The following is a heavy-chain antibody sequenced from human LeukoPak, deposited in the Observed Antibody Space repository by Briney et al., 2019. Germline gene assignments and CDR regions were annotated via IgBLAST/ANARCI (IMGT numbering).Heavy chain of an antibody. D-gene: IGHD6-6*01. CDR2: ISAYNGNT. Sequence: ASVKVSCKASGYTFTSYGISWVRQAPGQGLEWMGWISAYNGNTNYAQKLQGRVTMTTDTSTSTAYMELWSLRSDDTAVYYCATLKRSIAARHYYYYYMDVWGKGTTVTVSS. V-gene: IGHV1-18*01. CDR3: ATLKRSIAARHYYYYYMDV. CDR1: GYTFTSYG. J-gene: IGHJ6*03.